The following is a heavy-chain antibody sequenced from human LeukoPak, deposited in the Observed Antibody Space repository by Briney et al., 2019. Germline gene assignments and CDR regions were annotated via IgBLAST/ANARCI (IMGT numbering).Heavy chain of an antibody. CDR2: IIPIFGTA. V-gene: IGHV1-69*01. J-gene: IGHJ1*01. CDR1: GGTFSSYA. Sequence: ASVKVSCKASGGTFSSYAISWVRQAPGQGLEWMGGIIPIFGTANYAQKFQGRVTITADESTSTAYMELSSLRSEDTAVYYCARDLFYYDSSGYSAGYFRHWGQGTLVTVSS. CDR3: ARDLFYYDSSGYSAGYFRH. D-gene: IGHD3-22*01.